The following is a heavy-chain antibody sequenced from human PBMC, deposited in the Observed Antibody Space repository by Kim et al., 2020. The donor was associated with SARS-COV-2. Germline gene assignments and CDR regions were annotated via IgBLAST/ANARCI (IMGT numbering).Heavy chain of an antibody. CDR1: GGTFSSYA. D-gene: IGHD5-12*01. Sequence: SVKVSCKASGGTFSSYAISWVRQAPGQGLEWMGGIIPIFGTANYAQKFQGRVTITADKSTSTAYMELSSLRSEDTAVYYCARARGGYGLPFDYWGQGTLVTVSS. V-gene: IGHV1-69*06. CDR2: IIPIFGTA. CDR3: ARARGGYGLPFDY. J-gene: IGHJ4*02.